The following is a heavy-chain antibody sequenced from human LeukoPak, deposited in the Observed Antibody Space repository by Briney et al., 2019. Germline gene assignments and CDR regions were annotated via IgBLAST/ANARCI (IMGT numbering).Heavy chain of an antibody. CDR2: IIPILGIA. J-gene: IGHJ4*02. CDR1: GGTFSSYA. D-gene: IGHD3-10*01. CDR3: ARDSRGLDGDY. Sequence: SVKVSCKASGGTFSSYAISWVRQAPGQGLEWMGRIIPILGIANYAQKFQGRVTITADKSTSTAYMELSSLRSEDTAVYYCARDSRGLDGDYWGQGTLVTVSS. V-gene: IGHV1-69*04.